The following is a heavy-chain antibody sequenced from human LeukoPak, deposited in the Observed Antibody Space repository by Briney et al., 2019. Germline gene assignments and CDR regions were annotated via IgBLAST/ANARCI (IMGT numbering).Heavy chain of an antibody. V-gene: IGHV4-4*02. CDR2: IYHSGST. J-gene: IGHJ4*02. Sequence: SETLSLTCAVSGGSISSSNWWSWVRQPPGKGLEWIGEIYHSGSTNYNPSLKSRVTISVDKSKNQFSLKLSSVTAADTAVYYCARVGIAADKYYFDYWGQGTLVTVSS. CDR1: GGSISSSNW. CDR3: ARVGIAADKYYFDY. D-gene: IGHD6-25*01.